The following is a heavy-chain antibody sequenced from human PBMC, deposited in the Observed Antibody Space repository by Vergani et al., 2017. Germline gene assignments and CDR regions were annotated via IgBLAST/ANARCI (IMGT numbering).Heavy chain of an antibody. V-gene: IGHV3-53*02. J-gene: IGHJ4*02. Sequence: EVQLVETGGGLIQPGGSLRLSCAASGFTISSNYMSWVRQAPGKGLEWVSVIYSGGSTYYADSVKGRFTISRDNSKNTLYLQMNSLRVEDTAVYYCAREGGYSSGWYSSDYWGQGTLVTVSS. CDR1: GFTISSNY. CDR3: AREGGYSSGWYSSDY. CDR2: IYSGGST. D-gene: IGHD6-19*01.